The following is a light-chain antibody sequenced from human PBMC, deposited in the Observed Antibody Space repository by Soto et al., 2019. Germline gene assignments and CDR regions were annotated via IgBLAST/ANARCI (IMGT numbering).Light chain of an antibody. CDR1: QRISTS. CDR3: QQSYLSPRT. CDR2: AAC. J-gene: IGKJ2*02. Sequence: IQMTQSPSSLSAPVGDRVTITCRASQRISTSLNWYQHKVGRAPKLLIYAACSLQTGVPSRFSGSGAVPDFTLTISSLQPEDFTTYYCQQSYLSPRTFSHSTKLEIK. V-gene: IGKV1-39*01.